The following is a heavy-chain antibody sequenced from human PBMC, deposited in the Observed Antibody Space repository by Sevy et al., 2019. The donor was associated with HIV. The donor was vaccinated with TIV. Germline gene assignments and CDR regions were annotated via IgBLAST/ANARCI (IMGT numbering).Heavy chain of an antibody. V-gene: IGHV1-2*02. Sequence: ASVKVSCKASGYTFTGYYMHWVRQAPGQGLEWMGWINPNSGGTNYAQKFQGRVTMTRDTSISTAYMELSRLRSDDTAVYYCARDIVVVPATSGMDVWGQGTTVTVSS. J-gene: IGHJ6*02. CDR2: INPNSGGT. CDR1: GYTFTGYY. D-gene: IGHD2-2*01. CDR3: ARDIVVVPATSGMDV.